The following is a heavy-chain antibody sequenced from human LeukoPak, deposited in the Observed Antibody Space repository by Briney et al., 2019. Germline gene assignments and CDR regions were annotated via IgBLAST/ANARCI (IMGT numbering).Heavy chain of an antibody. Sequence: GSLRLSCTASGVTLSSYAMSWARQAPGKGLEWVSGISSSGSGGNTYYADSVKGRFTISRDSSKNTLFLHMNTLRAEDTAIYSCAKGTSGSSHSAGHYWGQGTLVTVSS. J-gene: IGHJ4*02. D-gene: IGHD2-15*01. V-gene: IGHV3-23*01. CDR1: GVTLSSYA. CDR3: AKGTSGSSHSAGHY. CDR2: ISSSGSGGNT.